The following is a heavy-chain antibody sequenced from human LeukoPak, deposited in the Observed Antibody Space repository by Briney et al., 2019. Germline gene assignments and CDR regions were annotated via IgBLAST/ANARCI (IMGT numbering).Heavy chain of an antibody. CDR2: INWNGGST. J-gene: IGHJ6*03. Sequence: GGSLRLSCAASGFTFDDYGMSWVRQAPGKGLEWVSGINWNGGSTGYADSVKGRFTISRDNAKNSLYLQMNSLRAEDTALYYCARDRSLRFLEWLPSIGMDVWGKGTTVTVSS. CDR3: ARDRSLRFLEWLPSIGMDV. V-gene: IGHV3-20*04. CDR1: GFTFDDYG. D-gene: IGHD3-3*01.